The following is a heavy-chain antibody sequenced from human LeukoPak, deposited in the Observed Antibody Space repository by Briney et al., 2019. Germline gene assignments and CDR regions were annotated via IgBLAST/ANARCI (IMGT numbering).Heavy chain of an antibody. Sequence: GGSLRLSCAASGFTVSSDYMSWVRQAPGKGLEWVSVIYSGGSTYYADSVKGRFTISRDNAKNSLYLQMNSLRAEDTAVYYCARVRSVRDYYDSSGPNHFDYWGQGTLVTVSS. CDR2: IYSGGST. CDR1: GFTVSSDY. J-gene: IGHJ4*02. D-gene: IGHD3-22*01. CDR3: ARVRSVRDYYDSSGPNHFDY. V-gene: IGHV3-53*01.